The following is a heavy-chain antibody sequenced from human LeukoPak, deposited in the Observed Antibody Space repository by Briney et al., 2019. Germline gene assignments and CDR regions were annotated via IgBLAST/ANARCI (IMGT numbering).Heavy chain of an antibody. CDR1: GFTFSYYG. CDR2: IRFDGHDK. CDR3: AKDRVGATLYFDC. D-gene: IGHD1-26*01. V-gene: IGHV3-30*02. Sequence: GGSLRLSCAASGFTFSYYGFHWVRQAPGKGLEWVSFIRFDGHDKFYAETVKGRFTISKDTSRNTLYLQMNSLGAEDTAIYYRAKDRVGATLYFDCWGQGTLVTVSS. J-gene: IGHJ4*02.